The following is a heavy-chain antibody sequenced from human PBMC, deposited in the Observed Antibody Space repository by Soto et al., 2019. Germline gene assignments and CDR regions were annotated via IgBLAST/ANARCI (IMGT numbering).Heavy chain of an antibody. V-gene: IGHV1-69*04. CDR1: GDTFSNHT. D-gene: IGHD4-17*01. CDR2: IIPILGVA. J-gene: IGHJ6*03. Sequence: QVQLVQSGAEVKKPGSSVKVSCKASGDTFSNHTISWVRQAPGQGLEWMGRIIPILGVANYAQKFQGRVTITADKSTTTAYMALSSMRSADTAVYYCAREAEIGTVTEGYYYYMDVWGKGTTVTVSS. CDR3: AREAEIGTVTEGYYYYMDV.